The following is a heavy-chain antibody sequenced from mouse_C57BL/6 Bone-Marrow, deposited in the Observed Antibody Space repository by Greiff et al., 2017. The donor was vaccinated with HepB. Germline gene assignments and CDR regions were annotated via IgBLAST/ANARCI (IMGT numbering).Heavy chain of an antibody. CDR2: ISSGSSTI. D-gene: IGHD1-1*01. J-gene: IGHJ4*01. CDR3: ACWITTVVAHSSMYY. CDR1: GFTFSDYG. V-gene: IGHV5-17*01. Sequence: DVKLVESGGGLVKPGGSLKLSCAASGFTFSDYGMHWVRQAPEKGLEWVAYISSGSSTIYYAETVKGRFTISRDNAKNTLYLQMTRLRSEDTAMYYCACWITTVVAHSSMYYCGQGTSVTVSS.